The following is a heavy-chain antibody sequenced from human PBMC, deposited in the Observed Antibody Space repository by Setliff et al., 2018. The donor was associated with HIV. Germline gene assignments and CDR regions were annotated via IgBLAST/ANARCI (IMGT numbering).Heavy chain of an antibody. CDR2: LRPSGNT. J-gene: IGHJ6*03. CDR3: ARGTAYYNFWSGYSQDYYYMDV. Sequence: SETLSLTCTVSGGPFSSSSYYWGWIRQPPGKGLEWIGSLRPSGNTYYNPSLKSRVTISVDTSKNQFSLNLSSVTAADTAVYYCARGTAYYNFWSGYSQDYYYMDVWGKGTTVTVSS. V-gene: IGHV4-39*01. D-gene: IGHD3-3*01. CDR1: GGPFSSSSYY.